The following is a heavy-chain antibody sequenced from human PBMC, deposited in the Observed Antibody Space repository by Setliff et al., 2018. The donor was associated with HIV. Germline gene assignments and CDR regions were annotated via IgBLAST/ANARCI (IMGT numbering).Heavy chain of an antibody. Sequence: PGGSLRLSCAASGLTLSDYWMHWVRQAPGKGLEWVSHISKMGTTIKYADSVTGRFTISRDNPKNMLYLQMNSLRGEDTAVYYCVRDITTCWDVWGQGTTVTVSS. D-gene: IGHD1-20*01. CDR3: VRDITTCWDV. V-gene: IGHV3-74*01. CDR2: ISKMGTTI. CDR1: GLTLSDYW. J-gene: IGHJ6*02.